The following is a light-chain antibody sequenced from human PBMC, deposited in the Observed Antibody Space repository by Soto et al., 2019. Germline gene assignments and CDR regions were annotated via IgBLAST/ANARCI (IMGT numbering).Light chain of an antibody. CDR1: ESVSNNY. Sequence: EIVLTQSPGTLSLSPGERATVSCRASESVSNNYLAWYQQKLGQAPRLLIYGASSRATGIPDRFSGSGSGTDFTFTISRLEPEDFAVYYCQQYGSSRTFGQGTKVEI. J-gene: IGKJ1*01. V-gene: IGKV3-20*01. CDR2: GAS. CDR3: QQYGSSRT.